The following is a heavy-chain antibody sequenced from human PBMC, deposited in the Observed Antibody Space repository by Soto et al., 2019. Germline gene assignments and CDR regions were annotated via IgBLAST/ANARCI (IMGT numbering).Heavy chain of an antibody. J-gene: IGHJ5*02. Sequence: SETLSLTCTVSGGSVSSGSYYWSWIRQPPGMGLEWIGYIYYSGSTNYNPSLKSRVTISVDTSKNQFSLKLSSVTAADTAVYYCARLYYDILTGYYGFDPWGQGTLVNV. V-gene: IGHV4-61*01. CDR3: ARLYYDILTGYYGFDP. CDR2: IYYSGST. D-gene: IGHD3-9*01. CDR1: GGSVSSGSYY.